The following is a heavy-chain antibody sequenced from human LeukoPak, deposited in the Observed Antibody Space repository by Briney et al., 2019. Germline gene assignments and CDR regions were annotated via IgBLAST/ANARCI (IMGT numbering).Heavy chain of an antibody. V-gene: IGHV3-7*03. Sequence: GGSLRLSCVASGFAFSGYWMAWVRQAPGKGLEWVADIKQDGTKKFCVDSVKGRFTISRDNAKNSLYLQMNSLRAEDTAVYFCAKGSYYYDSTGYSPAPGDWGQGTLVTVSS. CDR2: IKQDGTKK. CDR1: GFAFSGYW. CDR3: AKGSYYYDSTGYSPAPGD. D-gene: IGHD3-22*01. J-gene: IGHJ4*02.